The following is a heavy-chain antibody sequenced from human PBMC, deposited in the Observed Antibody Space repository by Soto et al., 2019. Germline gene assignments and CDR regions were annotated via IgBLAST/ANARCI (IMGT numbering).Heavy chain of an antibody. CDR3: ARVEYSSSSGYYYGMDV. V-gene: IGHV5-10-1*01. Sequence: GESLKISCKGSGYSFTSYWISWVRQMPGKGLEWMGRIDPSDSYTNYSPSFQGHVTISADKSIGTAYLQWSSLKASDTAMYYCARVEYSSSSGYYYGMDVWGQGTTVTVSS. J-gene: IGHJ6*02. CDR1: GYSFTSYW. CDR2: IDPSDSYT. D-gene: IGHD6-6*01.